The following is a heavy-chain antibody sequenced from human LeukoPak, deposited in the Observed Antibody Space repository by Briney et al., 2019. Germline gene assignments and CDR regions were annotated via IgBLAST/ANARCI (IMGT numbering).Heavy chain of an antibody. CDR1: VGSFRGYY. V-gene: IGHV4-34*01. D-gene: IGHD3-16*01. CDR3: ARGFPDKVWGDSRPTAGYFQH. Sequence: SETLSLTCAVYVGSFRGYYWSWIRQPPGQGREWIGEINQSGSTNYNPSLERRVTMSVDTSKNQVFLKLTSVTAADTAMYYCARGFPDKVWGDSRPTAGYFQHWGQGTLVSVSS. J-gene: IGHJ1*01. CDR2: INQSGST.